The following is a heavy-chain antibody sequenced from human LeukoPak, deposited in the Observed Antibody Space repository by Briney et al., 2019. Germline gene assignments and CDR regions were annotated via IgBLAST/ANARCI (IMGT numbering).Heavy chain of an antibody. CDR2: ISAYNGNT. J-gene: IGHJ4*02. CDR1: GYTFTSYG. Sequence: ASVKVSCKASGYTFTSYGISWVRQAPGQGLEWMGWISAYNGNTNYAPKLQGRVTMTTDTSTSTIYMELRSLRSDDTAVYYCARSYCTSAICYIPHYFDYWGQGTLLTVSS. V-gene: IGHV1-18*01. CDR3: ARSYCTSAICYIPHYFDY. D-gene: IGHD2-2*02.